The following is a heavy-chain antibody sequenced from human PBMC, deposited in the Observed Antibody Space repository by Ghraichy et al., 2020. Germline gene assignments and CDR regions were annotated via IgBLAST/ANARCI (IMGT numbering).Heavy chain of an antibody. Sequence: SETLSLTCAVYGGSFSGYYWSWIRQPPGKGLEWIGEINHSGSTNYNPSLKSRVTISVDTSKNQFSLKLSSVTAADTAVYYCARGSPSPNYYYYYMDVWGKGTTVTVSS. J-gene: IGHJ6*03. V-gene: IGHV4-34*01. CDR1: GGSFSGYY. CDR3: ARGSPSPNYYYYYMDV. CDR2: INHSGST.